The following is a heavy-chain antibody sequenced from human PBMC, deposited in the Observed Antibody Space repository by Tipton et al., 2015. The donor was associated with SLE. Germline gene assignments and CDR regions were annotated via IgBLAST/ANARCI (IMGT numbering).Heavy chain of an antibody. Sequence: QLVQSGPEVKKPGSSVRVSCKASGGNFMSHSITWVRQAPGQGLEWMGGIIPIFGTPYYAQNFQGRVTITADASTGPAYMGLRSLRSEDTAIYYCARSMTTSEGYFDLWGRGTLVTVSS. CDR2: IIPIFGTP. CDR1: GGNFMSHS. V-gene: IGHV1-69*01. CDR3: ARSMTTSEGYFDL. J-gene: IGHJ2*01. D-gene: IGHD3-16*01.